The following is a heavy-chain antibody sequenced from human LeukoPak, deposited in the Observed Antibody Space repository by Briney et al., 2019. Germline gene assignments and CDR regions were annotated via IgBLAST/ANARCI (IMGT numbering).Heavy chain of an antibody. Sequence: PGGSLRLSCAASGFSFSSYAMHWVRQAPGKGLEWVAVISYDGSNKYHADSVKGRFTISRDNSKNTLYLQMNSPRAEDTAVYYCARDHYYDSSGSTSPDYWGQGTLVTVSS. D-gene: IGHD3-22*01. CDR1: GFSFSSYA. V-gene: IGHV3-30*04. J-gene: IGHJ4*02. CDR2: ISYDGSNK. CDR3: ARDHYYDSSGSTSPDY.